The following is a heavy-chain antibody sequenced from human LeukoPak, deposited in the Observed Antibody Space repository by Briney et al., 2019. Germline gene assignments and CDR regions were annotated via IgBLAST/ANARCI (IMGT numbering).Heavy chain of an antibody. D-gene: IGHD3-10*01. CDR1: GFTFSSYA. J-gene: IGHJ4*02. Sequence: GGSLRLSCAASGFTFSSYAMSWVRQAPGKGLEWVSAISGSGGSTYYADSVKGRFTISRDNSKNTLYLQMNSLRAEDTAVYYCAHYGSGSYYRGWGDYWGQGTLVTVSS. CDR2: ISGSGGST. CDR3: AHYGSGSYYRGWGDY. V-gene: IGHV3-23*01.